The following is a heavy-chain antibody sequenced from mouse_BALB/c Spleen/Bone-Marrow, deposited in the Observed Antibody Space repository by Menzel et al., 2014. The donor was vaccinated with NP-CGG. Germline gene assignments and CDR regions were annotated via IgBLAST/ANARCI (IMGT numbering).Heavy chain of an antibody. Sequence: VQLQESGAELVKPGTSVKLSCKASGYNFTSYWINWVKLRPGQGLEWIGDIYPGSGSTNYNEKFKGKATLTVDTSSSTAYVDLSSLTSEDSAVYYCARHHRYAYYFDYWGQGTTLTVSS. CDR2: IYPGSGST. CDR1: GYNFTSYW. V-gene: IGHV1-55*01. J-gene: IGHJ2*01. D-gene: IGHD2-14*01. CDR3: ARHHRYAYYFDY.